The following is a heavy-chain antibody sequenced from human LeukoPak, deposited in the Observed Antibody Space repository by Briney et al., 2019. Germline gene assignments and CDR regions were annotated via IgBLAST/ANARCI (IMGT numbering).Heavy chain of an antibody. CDR1: GYAIISGGFS. CDR3: ARSRQASGLFSS. J-gene: IGHJ5*02. D-gene: IGHD3-10*01. V-gene: IGHV4-30-2*01. Sequence: PSQALSLTCTVSGYAIISGGFSWNWIRQPPGKGLEWIGCIYDRGPAHYNPSLKSRFTISVDRPKNQFFLNVTSLTAADTAVYYCARSRQASGLFSSWGQGTLVVVSS. CDR2: IYDRGPA.